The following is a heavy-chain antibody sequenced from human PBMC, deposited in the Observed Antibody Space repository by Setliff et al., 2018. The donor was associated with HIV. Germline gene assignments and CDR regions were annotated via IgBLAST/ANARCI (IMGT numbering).Heavy chain of an antibody. Sequence: SETLSLTCTVSGGSISSSSYYWGWIRQPPGKGLEWIGSIYTSGSTNYNPSLKSRVTISVDTSKKQFSLKVNSVTAADTAVYYCARAPFYSGYDSHDSSGYYLDAFDIWGPGTMVTVSS. V-gene: IGHV4-39*07. CDR2: IYTSGST. D-gene: IGHD3-22*01. CDR3: ARAPFYSGYDSHDSSGYYLDAFDI. J-gene: IGHJ3*02. CDR1: GGSISSSSYY.